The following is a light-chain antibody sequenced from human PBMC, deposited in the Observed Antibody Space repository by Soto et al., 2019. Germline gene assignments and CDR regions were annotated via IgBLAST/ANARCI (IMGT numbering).Light chain of an antibody. CDR2: LGS. CDR1: QSLLHSNGYNY. J-gene: IGKJ1*01. V-gene: IGKV2-28*01. Sequence: DIVMTQSPLPLPVTPGEPASISCKSSQSLLHSNGYNYLDWYLQKPGQSPQLLIYLGSNRASGVPDRFSGSGSGTDFTLNISRVEAEDFGVYYCMQARQEPRTFGQGTKVDIK. CDR3: MQARQEPRT.